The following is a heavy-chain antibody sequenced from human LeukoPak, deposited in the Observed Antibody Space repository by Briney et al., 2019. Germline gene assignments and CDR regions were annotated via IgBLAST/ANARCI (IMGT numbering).Heavy chain of an antibody. D-gene: IGHD2-15*01. V-gene: IGHV4-39*01. CDR2: IYHSGST. CDR3: ARQSVGVVADY. CDR1: GGSIRSSSDY. Sequence: SETLSLTCTVSGGSIRSSSDYWGWVRQPPGKGLVLIVTIYHSGSTYYNPSLKSRVSISEDTSNNQFSLTVSSVTAADTAVYFCARQSVGVVADYWGQGTLVSVSS. J-gene: IGHJ4*02.